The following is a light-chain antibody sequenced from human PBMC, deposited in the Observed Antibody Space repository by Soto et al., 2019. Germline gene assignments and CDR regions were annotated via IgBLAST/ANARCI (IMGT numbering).Light chain of an antibody. Sequence: QSVLTQPASVSGSPGQSITISCTGTSSDVGGYNYVSWYQQHPGKAPKLMIYDVSNRPSGVSNRFSGSKSGNTASLTTSGLQAEDEADYYCSSYTSSSTYVFGTGTKVTVL. CDR1: SSDVGGYNY. CDR3: SSYTSSSTYV. J-gene: IGLJ1*01. V-gene: IGLV2-14*01. CDR2: DVS.